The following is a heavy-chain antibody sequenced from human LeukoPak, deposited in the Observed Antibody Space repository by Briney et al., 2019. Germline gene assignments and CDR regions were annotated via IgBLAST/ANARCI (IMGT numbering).Heavy chain of an antibody. Sequence: PSQTLSLTCTVSGGSISSGGYYWSWIRQHPGKGLEWIGYIYYSGSTDYNPSLKSRVTISVDTSKNQFSLKLSSVTAADTAVYYCASLSLGYCSSTSCYTNLYYYYGIDVWGQGTTVTVSS. CDR1: GGSISSGGYY. V-gene: IGHV4-31*03. D-gene: IGHD2-2*02. J-gene: IGHJ6*02. CDR3: ASLSLGYCSSTSCYTNLYYYYGIDV. CDR2: IYYSGST.